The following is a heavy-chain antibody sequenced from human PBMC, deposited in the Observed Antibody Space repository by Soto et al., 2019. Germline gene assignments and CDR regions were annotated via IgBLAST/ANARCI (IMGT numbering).Heavy chain of an antibody. D-gene: IGHD3-3*01. CDR3: AFDLWSGARYHGMDV. CDR2: ISSSGSTI. CDR1: GFSFSSYE. V-gene: IGHV3-48*03. Sequence: GGSVRLSCAASGFSFSSYEMNWVRQAPGKGLEWLSYISSSGSTIHYADSVKGRFTMSRDNARNSLSLQMNSLRAEDTAIYYCAFDLWSGARYHGMDVWGQGTTVTVPS. J-gene: IGHJ6*02.